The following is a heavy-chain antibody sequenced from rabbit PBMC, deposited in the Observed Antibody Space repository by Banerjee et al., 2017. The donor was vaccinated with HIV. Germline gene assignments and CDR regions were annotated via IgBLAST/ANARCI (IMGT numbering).Heavy chain of an antibody. J-gene: IGHJ4*01. CDR2: IDTGSRNA. V-gene: IGHV1S40*01. CDR3: ARDDNGSPIYVYNL. D-gene: IGHD5-1*01. CDR1: GFDLSNYYY. Sequence: QSLEESGGGLVKPEGSLTLTCKASGFDLSNYYYMCWVRQAPGKGLEWIGFIDTGSRNAYYASWVISRFTISKTSSTTVALHMTSLTAVDTATYFCARDDNGSPIYVYNLWGPGTLVTVS.